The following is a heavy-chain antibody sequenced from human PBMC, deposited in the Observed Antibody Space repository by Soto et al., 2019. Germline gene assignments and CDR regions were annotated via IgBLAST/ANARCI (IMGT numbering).Heavy chain of an antibody. CDR2: IWHDGKNK. CDR1: GFTFSHFG. V-gene: IGHV3-33*01. CDR3: ARDPGQDEAMDY. J-gene: IGHJ4*02. Sequence: QVQVVESGGGVVQPGTSLRLSCAASGFTFSHFGMQWVRQAPGKGLEWVAVIWHDGKNKYYADSAKGRFTISRDNSKNTLYLQMNSLRAEDTAVYYCARDPGQDEAMDYWGQGTLVTVSS.